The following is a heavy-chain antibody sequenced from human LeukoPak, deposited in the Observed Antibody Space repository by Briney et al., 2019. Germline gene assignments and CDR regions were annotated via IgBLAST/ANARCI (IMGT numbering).Heavy chain of an antibody. D-gene: IGHD1-20*01. J-gene: IGHJ5*02. V-gene: IGHV1-2*02. CDR2: INPNSGGT. CDR3: AREVITGTTGAWFDP. CDR1: GYTFTGYY. Sequence: GASVKVSCKASGYTFTGYYMHWVRQAPGQGLEWMGWINPNSGGTNYAQKFQGRVTMTRDTSISTAYMELSRLRSDDTAVYYCAREVITGTTGAWFDPWGQGTLVTVSS.